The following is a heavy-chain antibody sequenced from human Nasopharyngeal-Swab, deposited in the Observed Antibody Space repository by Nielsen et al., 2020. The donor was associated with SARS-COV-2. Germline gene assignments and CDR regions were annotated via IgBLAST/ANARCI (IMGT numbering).Heavy chain of an antibody. CDR1: GYTFTSYA. Sequence: ASVKVSCKASGYTFTSYAMNWVRQAPGQGLEWMGWISAYNGNTNYAQKLQGRVTMTTDTSTSTAYMELRSLRSDDTAVYYCARDNDSYGYDYWGQGTLVTVSS. D-gene: IGHD5-18*01. CDR2: ISAYNGNT. V-gene: IGHV1-18*01. J-gene: IGHJ4*02. CDR3: ARDNDSYGYDY.